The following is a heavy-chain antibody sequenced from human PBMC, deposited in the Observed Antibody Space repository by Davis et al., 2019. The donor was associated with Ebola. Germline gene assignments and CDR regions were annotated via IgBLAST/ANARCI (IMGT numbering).Heavy chain of an antibody. V-gene: IGHV3-23*01. D-gene: IGHD4/OR15-4a*01. Sequence: GESLKISCAASGFTFSDYYMSWIRQAPGKGLEWVSVISGRGTTIYYADSVKGRFTISRDNSKNTLYLQMNSLRAEDTAVYYCAKAGHCANYCSFDSWGQGTLVTVSS. J-gene: IGHJ4*02. CDR2: ISGRGTTI. CDR1: GFTFSDYY. CDR3: AKAGHCANYCSFDS.